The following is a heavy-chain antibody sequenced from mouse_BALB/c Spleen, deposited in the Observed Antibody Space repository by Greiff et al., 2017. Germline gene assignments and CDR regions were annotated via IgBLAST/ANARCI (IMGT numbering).Heavy chain of an antibody. D-gene: IGHD4-1*01. CDR2: INPNNGGT. V-gene: IGHV1-18*01. J-gene: IGHJ1*01. Sequence: EVKLQESGPELVKPGASVKIPCKASGYTFTDYNMDWVKQSHGKSLEWIGDINPNNGGTIYNQKFKGKATLTVDKSSSTAYMVLRSLTSEDTAVYYCARNWDWYFDVWGAGTTVTVSS. CDR1: GYTFTDYN. CDR3: ARNWDWYFDV.